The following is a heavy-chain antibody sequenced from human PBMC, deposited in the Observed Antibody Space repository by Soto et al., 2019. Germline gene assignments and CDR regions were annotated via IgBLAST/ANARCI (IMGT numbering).Heavy chain of an antibody. V-gene: IGHV1-69*13. CDR2: IIPIFGTA. CDR1: GGTFSSYA. D-gene: IGHD3-10*01. CDR3: ARDFPVEYYGSGATFRPGRFDY. J-gene: IGHJ4*02. Sequence: ASVKVSCKASGGTFSSYAISWVRQAPGQGLEWMGGIIPIFGTANYAQKFQGRVTITADESTSTAYMELSSLRSEDTAVYYCARDFPVEYYGSGATFRPGRFDYWGQGTLVTVSS.